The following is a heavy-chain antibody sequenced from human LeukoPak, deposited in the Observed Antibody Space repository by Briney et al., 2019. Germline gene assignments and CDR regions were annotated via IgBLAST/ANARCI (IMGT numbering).Heavy chain of an antibody. D-gene: IGHD6-13*01. Sequence: ASVKVSCKASGYTFTGYYMHWVRQAPGQGLEWMGWINPNSGGTNYAQKFQGRVTMTRDTSISTAHMELSRLRSDDTAVYYCASHPPGIAAAGTGYWGQGTLVTVSS. CDR3: ASHPPGIAAAGTGY. J-gene: IGHJ4*02. CDR1: GYTFTGYY. CDR2: INPNSGGT. V-gene: IGHV1-2*02.